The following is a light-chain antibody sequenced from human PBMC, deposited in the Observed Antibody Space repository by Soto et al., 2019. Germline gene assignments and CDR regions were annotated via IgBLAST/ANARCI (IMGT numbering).Light chain of an antibody. CDR2: DVT. Sequence: QSVLPQPASVSGSTVQSMTISCSGTSSDVGSYNLVSWYQQHPGKAPKLMIYDVTKRPSGVSDRFSGSKSDNTASLTISGLQAEDEAVYYCCSYAGSLSYVFGIGTKVAVL. CDR1: SSDVGSYNL. J-gene: IGLJ1*01. V-gene: IGLV2-23*02. CDR3: CSYAGSLSYV.